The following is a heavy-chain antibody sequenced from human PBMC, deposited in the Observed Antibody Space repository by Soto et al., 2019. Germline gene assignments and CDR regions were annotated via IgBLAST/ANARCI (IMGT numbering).Heavy chain of an antibody. CDR1: RCSIRSWGYY. CDR3: AREAMAAVPKRAYYYARGV. J-gene: IGHJ6*04. V-gene: IGHV4-31*03. CDR2: FYYGGRP. Sequence: TLFLTCTFSRCSIRSWGYYWGWIRQHPGKGLDWIGYFYYGGRPHSTPPLKSRVTKAGDPSKTHFPRKLGSVTAAATALIYCAREAMAAVPKRAYYYARGVWGKGTTVTSPQ. D-gene: IGHD4-17*01.